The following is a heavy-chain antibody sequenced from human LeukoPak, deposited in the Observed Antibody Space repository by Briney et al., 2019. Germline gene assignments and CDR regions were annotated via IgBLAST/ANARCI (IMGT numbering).Heavy chain of an antibody. J-gene: IGHJ4*02. Sequence: GGSLRLSCAASGFTFSDYGLHWVRQAPGKGLEWLAVISYDESNRYYAGSVKGRFTISRDNSKNTVYLKMNSLRAEDTAVYYCAKLARWFGELSPFDYWGQGTLVTVSS. V-gene: IGHV3-30*18. CDR1: GFTFSDYG. CDR3: AKLARWFGELSPFDY. CDR2: ISYDESNR. D-gene: IGHD3-10*01.